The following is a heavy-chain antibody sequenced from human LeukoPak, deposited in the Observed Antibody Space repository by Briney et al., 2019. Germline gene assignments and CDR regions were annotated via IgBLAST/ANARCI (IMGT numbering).Heavy chain of an antibody. V-gene: IGHV4-39*01. CDR3: ARLTARAFDI. D-gene: IGHD1-14*01. CDR1: GGSISSSSYY. Sequence: SETLSLTCTVSGGSISSSSYYWGWIRQPPGKGLEWIGSIYYSGSTYYNPSLKSRVTISVDTSKNQFSLKLSSVTAADTAVYYCARLTARAFDIWGRGTMVTVSS. CDR2: IYYSGST. J-gene: IGHJ3*02.